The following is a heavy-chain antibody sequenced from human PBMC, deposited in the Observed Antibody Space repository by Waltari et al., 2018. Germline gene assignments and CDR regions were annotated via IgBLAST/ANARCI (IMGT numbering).Heavy chain of an antibody. J-gene: IGHJ6*03. Sequence: QVQLQESGPGLVKPSETLSLTCTVSGYSISSGYYWGWIRQPPGKGLEWIGSIYHSGSTYSNPSLKSRVTISVDTSKNQFSLKLSSVTAADTAVYYCAREAGGPGYYYYYMDVWGKGTTVTVSS. CDR2: IYHSGST. CDR3: AREAGGPGYYYYYMDV. V-gene: IGHV4-38-2*02. D-gene: IGHD3-10*01. CDR1: GYSISSGYY.